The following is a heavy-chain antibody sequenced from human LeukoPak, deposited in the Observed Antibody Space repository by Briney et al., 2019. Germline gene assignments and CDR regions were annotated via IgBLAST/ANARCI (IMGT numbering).Heavy chain of an antibody. V-gene: IGHV3-21*01. D-gene: IGHD5-18*01. CDR3: AKDYSVGYSYVEN. CDR1: GFTFSSYS. Sequence: GGSLRLSCAASGFTFSSYSMNWVRQAPGKGLEWVSSISSSSSYIYYADSVKGRFTISRDNAKNSLYLQMNSLRAEDTAVYYCAKDYSVGYSYVENWGQGTLVTVPS. J-gene: IGHJ4*02. CDR2: ISSSSSYI.